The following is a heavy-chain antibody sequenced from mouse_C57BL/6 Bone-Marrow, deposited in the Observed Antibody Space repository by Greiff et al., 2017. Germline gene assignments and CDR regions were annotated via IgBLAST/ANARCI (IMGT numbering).Heavy chain of an antibody. D-gene: IGHD2-3*01. V-gene: IGHV5-4*03. CDR2: ISDGGSYT. CDR3: ARKPIYDDAMDY. J-gene: IGHJ4*01. Sequence: KLMESGGGLVKPGGSLKLSCAASGFTFSSYAMSWVRQTPEKRLEWVATISDGGSYTYYPDNVKGRFTISRDNAKNNLYLQMSHLKSEDTAMYYCARKPIYDDAMDYWGQGTSVTVSS. CDR1: GFTFSSYA.